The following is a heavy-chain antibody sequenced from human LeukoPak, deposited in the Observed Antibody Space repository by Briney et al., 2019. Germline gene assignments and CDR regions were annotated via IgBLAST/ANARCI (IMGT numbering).Heavy chain of an antibody. Sequence: ASVKVSCKVSGYTLTKLSMHWVRQAPGKGLEWMGGFDPEDGETIYAQKFQGRVTMTEDTSTDTAYMELSSLRSEDTAVYYCATFPHLYYYYYGMDVWGQGTTVTVSS. CDR1: GYTLTKLS. CDR2: FDPEDGET. V-gene: IGHV1-24*01. J-gene: IGHJ6*02. CDR3: ATFPHLYYYYYGMDV.